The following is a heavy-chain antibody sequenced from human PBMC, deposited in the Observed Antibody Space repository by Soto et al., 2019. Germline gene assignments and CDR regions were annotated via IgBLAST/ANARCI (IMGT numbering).Heavy chain of an antibody. Sequence: EVQLVESGGGLVQPGGSLRLSCAASGFTFSSYDMHWVRQGTGKGREWVSGIGTAGDTYYPDCVKGRFTISRENAKNSLYLQMNSLRAEDTAVYYCARGSGCGYEEVGDYWGQGTLVTVSS. V-gene: IGHV3-13*01. CDR3: ARGSGCGYEEVGDY. D-gene: IGHD5-12*01. CDR1: GFTFSSYD. CDR2: IGTAGDT. J-gene: IGHJ4*02.